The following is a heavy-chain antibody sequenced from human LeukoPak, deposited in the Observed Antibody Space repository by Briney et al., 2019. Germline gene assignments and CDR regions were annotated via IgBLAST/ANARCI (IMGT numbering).Heavy chain of an antibody. V-gene: IGHV1-2*02. CDR2: IDPNSGDT. CDR1: GYTFTGYY. D-gene: IGHD5-18*01. Sequence: GASVKVSCKASGYTFTGYYIHWVRQAPGQGLEWMGWIDPNSGDTKYVQKFQGRVTMTRDTSISTAYMDLSSLRSDDTAMYYCARRRDTAKLDYWGQGTLVTVSS. CDR3: ARRRDTAKLDY. J-gene: IGHJ4*02.